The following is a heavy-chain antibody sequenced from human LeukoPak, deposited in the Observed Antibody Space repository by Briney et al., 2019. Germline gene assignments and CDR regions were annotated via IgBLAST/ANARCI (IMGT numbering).Heavy chain of an antibody. V-gene: IGHV4-39*07. CDR2: IYYSGST. J-gene: IGHJ4*02. Sequence: SETLSLTCTVSGGSISSSSYYWGWIRQPPGKGLEWIGSIYYSGSTYYNPSLKSRVTISVDTSKNQFSLKLSSVTAADTAVYYCARGGGYFDWLLDFWGQGTLVTVSS. CDR1: GGSISSSSYY. CDR3: ARGGGYFDWLLDF. D-gene: IGHD3-9*01.